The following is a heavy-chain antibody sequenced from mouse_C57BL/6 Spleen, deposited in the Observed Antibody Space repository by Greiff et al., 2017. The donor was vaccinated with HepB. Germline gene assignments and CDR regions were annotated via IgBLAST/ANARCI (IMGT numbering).Heavy chain of an antibody. Sequence: QVQLQQPGAELVKPGASVKLSCKASGYTFTSYWMHWVKQRPGQGLEWIGVINPGSGGTNYNEKFKGKATLTADKSSSTAYMQLSSLTSEDAAVYFCARAYDYDYAMDYWGQGTSVTVSS. CDR1: GYTFTSYW. V-gene: IGHV1-53*01. J-gene: IGHJ4*01. CDR2: INPGSGGT. CDR3: ARAYDYDYAMDY. D-gene: IGHD2-4*01.